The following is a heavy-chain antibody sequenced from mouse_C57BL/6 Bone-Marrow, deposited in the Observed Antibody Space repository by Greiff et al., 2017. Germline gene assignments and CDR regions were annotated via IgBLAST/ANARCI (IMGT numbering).Heavy chain of an antibody. Sequence: EVKVVESGGGLVQSGRSLRLSCATSGFTFSDFYMEWVRQAPGKGLEWIAASRNKANDYTTEYSASVKGRFIVSRDTSQSILYLQMNALRAEDTAIYYCARDAGDYGDVGFAYWGQGTLVTVSA. CDR1: GFTFSDFY. CDR3: ARDAGDYGDVGFAY. J-gene: IGHJ3*01. V-gene: IGHV7-1*01. CDR2: SRNKANDYTT. D-gene: IGHD2-4*01.